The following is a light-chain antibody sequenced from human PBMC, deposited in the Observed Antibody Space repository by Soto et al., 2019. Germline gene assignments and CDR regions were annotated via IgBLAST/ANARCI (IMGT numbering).Light chain of an antibody. Sequence: DIVMTQSPDSLAVSLGERATINCKSSQSVLYSSNNRNYLAWYQQKPGQPPKLLIYWASTRESGFPDRFSGSGSETDFTLTISSLQAEDVAVYYCQQYYSTPPTLGRGTNVAI. CDR3: QQYYSTPPT. CDR1: QSVLYSSNNRNY. V-gene: IGKV4-1*01. CDR2: WAS. J-gene: IGKJ1*01.